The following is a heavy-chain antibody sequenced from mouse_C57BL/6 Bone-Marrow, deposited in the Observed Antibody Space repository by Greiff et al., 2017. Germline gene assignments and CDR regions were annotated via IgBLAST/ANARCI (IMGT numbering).Heavy chain of an antibody. Sequence: VQLQQSGPELVKPGASVKISCKASGYTFTDYYINWVKQRPGQGLEWIGWIFPGSGSTYYNEKFKGKATLTVDKSSSTAYMLLSSLTSEDFAVYFCARSFYYGSTHWYFDVWGTGTTGTVSS. CDR3: ARSFYYGSTHWYFDV. J-gene: IGHJ1*03. V-gene: IGHV1-75*01. D-gene: IGHD1-1*01. CDR1: GYTFTDYY. CDR2: IFPGSGST.